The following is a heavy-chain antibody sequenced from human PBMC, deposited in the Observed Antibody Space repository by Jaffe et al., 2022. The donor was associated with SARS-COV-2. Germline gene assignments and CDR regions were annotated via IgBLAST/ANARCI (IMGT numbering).Heavy chain of an antibody. CDR1: GFTFSSYG. Sequence: QVQLVESGGGVVQPGRSLRLSCAASGFTFSSYGMHWVRQAPGKGLEWVAVISYDGSNKYYADSVKGRFTISRDNSKNTLYLQMNSLRAEDTAVYYCAKGVSNWFDPWGQGTLVTVSS. CDR3: AKGVSNWFDP. V-gene: IGHV3-30*18. CDR2: ISYDGSNK. J-gene: IGHJ5*02.